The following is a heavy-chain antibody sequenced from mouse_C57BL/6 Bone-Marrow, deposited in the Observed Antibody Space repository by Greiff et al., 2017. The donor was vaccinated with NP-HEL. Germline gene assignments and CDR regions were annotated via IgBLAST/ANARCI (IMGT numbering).Heavy chain of an antibody. J-gene: IGHJ4*01. Sequence: EVQGVESGGGLVQPGGSLSLSCAASGFTFTDYYMSWVRQPPGKALEWVGVIRNKANGYTIEYSASVKGRFTISRDNSQSILYLQMNALRAEDSATYYCARSIYYDYADDPFYGMDYWGQGTSVTVSS. CDR3: ARSIYYDYADDPFYGMDY. CDR2: IRNKANGYTI. D-gene: IGHD2-4*01. V-gene: IGHV7-3*01. CDR1: GFTFTDYY.